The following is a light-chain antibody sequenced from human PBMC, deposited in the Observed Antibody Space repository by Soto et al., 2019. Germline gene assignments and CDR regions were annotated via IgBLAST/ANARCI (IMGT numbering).Light chain of an antibody. CDR2: DAS. V-gene: IGKV1-5*01. CDR3: QQYNFLWT. CDR1: QSINSW. Sequence: DIQMTQSPSTLSASVGDRVTITCRASQSINSWLAWYQQKPGKAPKLLIYDASTLESGVPTRFSGSGSGTEFTLTTSSLQPEEFPTYYCQQYNFLWTFCQGTKVEVK. J-gene: IGKJ1*01.